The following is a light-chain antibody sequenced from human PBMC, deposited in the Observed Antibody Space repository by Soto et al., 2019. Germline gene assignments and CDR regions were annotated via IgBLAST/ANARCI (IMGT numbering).Light chain of an antibody. CDR2: DVS. V-gene: IGLV2-14*01. Sequence: QSVLTQPASVSGSPGQSITISCTGTSSDVGGYNYVSWYQRRPGKDPKLMIYDVSNRPSGVSNRFSGSKSGNTASLTISGLQAEDEADYYCSSYTNSSIVFGTGTKLTVL. CDR1: SSDVGGYNY. J-gene: IGLJ1*01. CDR3: SSYTNSSIV.